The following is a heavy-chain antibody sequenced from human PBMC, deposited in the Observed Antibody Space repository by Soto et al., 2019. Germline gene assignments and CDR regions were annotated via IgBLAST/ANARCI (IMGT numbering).Heavy chain of an antibody. CDR3: ARVRRGFNRESWSYWYNGMDV. V-gene: IGHV4-34*02. Sequence: QVQLQQWGAGLLKPSETLSLTCAVNGGSFNDYYWAWIRQPPGKGLEWIGEIYHSGSTYYNPSLESRVIMSVDTSKKQFSLRLNSVTAADTAMYYCARVRRGFNRESWSYWYNGMDVWGQGTTVTVS. CDR2: IYHSGST. D-gene: IGHD3-16*01. CDR1: GGSFNDYY. J-gene: IGHJ6*02.